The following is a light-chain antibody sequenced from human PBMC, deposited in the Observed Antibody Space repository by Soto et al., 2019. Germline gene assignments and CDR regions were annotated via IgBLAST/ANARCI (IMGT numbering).Light chain of an antibody. CDR3: QQRSNWPT. V-gene: IGKV3D-20*02. CDR1: QSVSSNH. J-gene: IGKJ1*01. Sequence: EIVLSQSPGTLSLSPGERATLSCRASQSVSSNHLAWYQQKPGQAPRLLIYGASSRATGIPDRISGSGSGTDFTLTISRLEPEDFAVYYCQQRSNWPTFGQGTKVDI. CDR2: GAS.